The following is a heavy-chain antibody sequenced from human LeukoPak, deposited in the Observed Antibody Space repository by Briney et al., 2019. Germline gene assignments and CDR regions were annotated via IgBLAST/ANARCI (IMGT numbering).Heavy chain of an antibody. J-gene: IGHJ4*02. V-gene: IGHV3-7*03. CDR3: ARGIRVGWLPPEYDGNDY. CDR1: GFTLSSYW. Sequence: GGSLRLSCAASGFTLSSYWMSWVRQAPGKGLEWVANIKQDGSEKYYVDSVKGRFTISRDNAKNSLYLQMNSLRAEDTAVYYCARGIRVGWLPPEYDGNDYWGQGTLVTVSS. D-gene: IGHD3-16*01. CDR2: IKQDGSEK.